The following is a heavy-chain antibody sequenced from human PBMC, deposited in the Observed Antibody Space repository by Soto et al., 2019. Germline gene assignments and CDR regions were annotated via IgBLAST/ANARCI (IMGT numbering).Heavy chain of an antibody. CDR3: ARDSLGIAAAGTRFWFGP. CDR1: RVGLGSNS. V-gene: IGHV1-69*01. D-gene: IGHD6-13*01. CDR2: IIPIFGTA. Sequence: KAPRVGLGSNSSCSAQHEQGQGLEWMGGIIPIFGTANYAQKFQGRVTITADESTSTAYVELSSLRSEDTAVYYCARDSLGIAAAGTRFWFGPWGQGTLVTVSS. J-gene: IGHJ5*02.